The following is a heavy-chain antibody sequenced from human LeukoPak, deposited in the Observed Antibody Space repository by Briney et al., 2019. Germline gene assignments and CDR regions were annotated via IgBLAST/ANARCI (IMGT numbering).Heavy chain of an antibody. D-gene: IGHD2-21*01. Sequence: GGSLRLSCAASGFTFSSYSMNWVRQASGKGLEWVGRIRSKDQNSATAYAESVKGRFTISRDDSKNMAYLQMNSLRIEDTAVYYCESSITKAGGSWGQGTLVTVSS. J-gene: IGHJ5*02. CDR3: ESSITKAGGS. CDR1: GFTFSSYS. CDR2: IRSKDQNSAT. V-gene: IGHV3-73*01.